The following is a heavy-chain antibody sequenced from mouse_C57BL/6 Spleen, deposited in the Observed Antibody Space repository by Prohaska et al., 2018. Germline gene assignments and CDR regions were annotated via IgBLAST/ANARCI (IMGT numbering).Heavy chain of an antibody. CDR3: TRGDYYPYFDY. D-gene: IGHD1-1*01. J-gene: IGHJ2*01. CDR2: ILPETGGT. Sequence: SCKASGYTFTDYEMHWVKQTPVHGLEWIGAILPETGGTAYNQKFKGKAILTADKSSSKAYMELRSLTAEYSAVYYCTRGDYYPYFDYWGQGPTLTVSS. V-gene: IGHV1-15*01. CDR1: GYTFTDYE.